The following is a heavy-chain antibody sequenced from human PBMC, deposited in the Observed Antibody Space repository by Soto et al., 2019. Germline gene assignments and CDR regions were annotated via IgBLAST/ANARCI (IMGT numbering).Heavy chain of an antibody. Sequence: QVQLVQSGAEVKKPGASVKVSCKASGYSFTRYYINWVRQAPGQGLEWMGWISAYNGNTHYEEKLQGRVTLTTDTSTSTAYMELRSLRSDDTAGYFCARGGQWDFLSDYWGQGTQVTVSS. CDR2: ISAYNGNT. D-gene: IGHD1-26*01. CDR3: ARGGQWDFLSDY. CDR1: GYSFTRYY. J-gene: IGHJ4*02. V-gene: IGHV1-18*01.